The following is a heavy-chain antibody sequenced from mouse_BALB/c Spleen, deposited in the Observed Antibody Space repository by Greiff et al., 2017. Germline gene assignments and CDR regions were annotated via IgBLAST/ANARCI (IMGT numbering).Heavy chain of an antibody. J-gene: IGHJ3*01. D-gene: IGHD6-5*01. Sequence: VKLVESGPGLVAPSQSLSITCTVSGFSLTSYGVHWVRQPPGKGLEWLGVIWAGGSTNYNSALMSRLSISKDNSKSQVFLKMNSLQTDDTAMYYCARGLSPYWGQGTLVTVSA. CDR2: IWAGGST. V-gene: IGHV2-9*02. CDR1: GFSLTSYG. CDR3: ARGLSPY.